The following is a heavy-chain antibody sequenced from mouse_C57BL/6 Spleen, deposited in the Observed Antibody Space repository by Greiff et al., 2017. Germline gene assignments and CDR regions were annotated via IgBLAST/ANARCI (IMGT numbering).Heavy chain of an antibody. J-gene: IGHJ3*01. CDR3: TTVLEGFAY. V-gene: IGHV14-4*01. CDR2: IDPENGDT. Sequence: EVKLQESGAELVRPGASVKLSCTASGFNIKDDYMHWVKQRPEQGLEWIGWIDPENGDTEYASKFQGKATITADTSSNTAYLQLSSLTSEDTAVYYCTTVLEGFAYWGQGTLVTVSA. CDR1: GFNIKDDY.